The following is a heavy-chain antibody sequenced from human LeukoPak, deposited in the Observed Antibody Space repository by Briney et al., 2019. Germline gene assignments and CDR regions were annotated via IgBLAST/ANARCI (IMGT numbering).Heavy chain of an antibody. V-gene: IGHV3-30*18. Sequence: GSLRLSCAASGLTFSSHWMHWVRQAPGKGLEWVAVISHDGTVQHCADSVKGRFTISRDNSDNTLYLQMNSLRDEDTAMYYCAKEGTRMASSYFDYWGQGTLITVSS. CDR2: ISHDGTVQ. CDR1: GLTFSSHW. CDR3: AKEGTRMASSYFDY. J-gene: IGHJ4*02. D-gene: IGHD2-8*01.